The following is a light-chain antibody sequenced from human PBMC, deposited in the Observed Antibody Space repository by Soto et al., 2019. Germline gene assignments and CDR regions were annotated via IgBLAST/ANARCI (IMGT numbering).Light chain of an antibody. CDR3: SSYASSSTVI. CDR1: SSDVGAYNY. CDR2: DVS. Sequence: QSALTQPASVSGSPGQSITISCTGTSSDVGAYNYVSWYQQHPVKAPKLMIYDVSSRPSGISNRFSGSKSGNTASLTISGVQAEDEAYYYCSSYASSSTVIFGGGTKLTVL. J-gene: IGLJ2*01. V-gene: IGLV2-14*01.